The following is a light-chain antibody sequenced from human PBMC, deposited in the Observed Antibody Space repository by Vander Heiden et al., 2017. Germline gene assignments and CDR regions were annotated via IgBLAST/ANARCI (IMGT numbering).Light chain of an antibody. J-gene: IGLJ3*02. CDR3: QVWDSSSDHHGV. CDR1: NIGSKS. V-gene: IGLV3-21*03. CDR2: DDS. Sequence: SYVLNQPTSVSVDPGKIARITCGGSNIGSKSVHWYQQKPGQAPVLVVYDDSDRPSGIPERFSGSNSGNTATLTISRVEAGDEADYYCQVWDSSSDHHGVFGGGTKLTVL.